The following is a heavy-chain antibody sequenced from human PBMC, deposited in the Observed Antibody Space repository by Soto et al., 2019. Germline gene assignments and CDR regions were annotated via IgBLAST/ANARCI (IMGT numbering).Heavy chain of an antibody. D-gene: IGHD3-10*01. CDR1: GASISIGGYF. J-gene: IGHJ6*02. CDR3: ATDEYFGSEIDFYYYAMDV. Sequence: QVQLQESGPGLVKPSQTLSLTCTVSGASISIGGYFWSWIRQHPGKGLEWIGHIYYNGSTYYNPSLQSRLTISVDTSKNEFSLRLTSVTAADTAVYFCATDEYFGSEIDFYYYAMDVWGQGTTVTVSS. V-gene: IGHV4-31*03. CDR2: IYYNGST.